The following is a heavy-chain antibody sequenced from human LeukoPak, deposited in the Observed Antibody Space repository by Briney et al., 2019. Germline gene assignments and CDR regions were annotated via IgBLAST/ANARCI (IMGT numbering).Heavy chain of an antibody. V-gene: IGHV3-7*01. CDR2: IKQDGSEK. J-gene: IGHJ4*02. CDR1: GFTFSGYW. CDR3: ARRYFDY. Sequence: QAGGSLRLSCAASGFTFSGYWMSWVRQAPGKGLEWVANIKQDGSEKYYVDSVKGRFTISRDNAKNSLYLQMNSLRAEDTAVYYCARRYFDYWGQGTLVTVSS.